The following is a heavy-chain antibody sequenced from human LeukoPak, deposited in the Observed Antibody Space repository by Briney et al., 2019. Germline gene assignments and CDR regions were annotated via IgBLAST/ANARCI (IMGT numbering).Heavy chain of an antibody. CDR1: GGSFSGYY. CDR3: ARGAGYSREVNYYHYMDV. D-gene: IGHD5-12*01. CDR2: INHSGST. Sequence: SSETLSLTCAVYGGSFSGYYWSWIRQPPGKGLEWIGEINHSGSTNYNPSLKSRVTISVDTSKNQFSLKLTSVTAADTAVYYCARGAGYSREVNYYHYMDVWGKGTTVTVSS. V-gene: IGHV4-34*01. J-gene: IGHJ6*03.